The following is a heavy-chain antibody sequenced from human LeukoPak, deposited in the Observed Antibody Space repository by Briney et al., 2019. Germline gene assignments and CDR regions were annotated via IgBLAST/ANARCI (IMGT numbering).Heavy chain of an antibody. V-gene: IGHV1-69*06. CDR2: IIPIFGTA. Sequence: GSSVKVSCKASGGTFSSYAISWVRQAPGQGLEWMGGIIPIFGTANYAQKFQGRVTITADKSTSTAYMELSSLRSEDTAVYYCARSGRRYGGWYSYMDVWGKGTTVTVSS. D-gene: IGHD3-10*01. CDR1: GGTFSSYA. J-gene: IGHJ6*03. CDR3: ARSGRRYGGWYSYMDV.